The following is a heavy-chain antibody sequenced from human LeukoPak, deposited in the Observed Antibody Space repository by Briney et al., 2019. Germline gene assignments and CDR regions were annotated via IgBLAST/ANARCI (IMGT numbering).Heavy chain of an antibody. J-gene: IGHJ6*03. CDR3: ARSGLDCSSTSCYHYYYYYMDV. Sequence: GASVKVSCKASGYTFTSYDINWVRQATGQGLEWMGWMNPNSGNTGYAQKFQGRVTITRNTSISTAYMELSSLRSEDTAVYYCARSGLDCSSTSCYHYYYYYMDVWGKGTTVTVSS. D-gene: IGHD2-2*01. CDR1: GYTFTSYD. V-gene: IGHV1-8*03. CDR2: MNPNSGNT.